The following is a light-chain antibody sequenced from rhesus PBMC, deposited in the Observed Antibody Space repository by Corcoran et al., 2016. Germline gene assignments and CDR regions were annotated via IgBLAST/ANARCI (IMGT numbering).Light chain of an antibody. J-gene: IGKJ1*01. CDR1: QSVSSN. Sequence: EIVLTQSPATLSLSPGERATLACRASQSVSSNLAWYQQQPAQAPRLLINCAHSRATGIPDRVSGSGSGTDVTLTISSLEPVDFAVYYCQQYSNWWTFGQGTKVEIK. V-gene: IGKV3-42*03. CDR3: QQYSNWWT. CDR2: CAH.